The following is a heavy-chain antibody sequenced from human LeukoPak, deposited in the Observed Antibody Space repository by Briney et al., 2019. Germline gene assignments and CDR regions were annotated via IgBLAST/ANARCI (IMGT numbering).Heavy chain of an antibody. V-gene: IGHV3-9*03. D-gene: IGHD1-26*01. CDR1: GFSFDDYA. CDR3: AKASSWELLSSYFDY. CDR2: ISWKSDSM. Sequence: GGSLRLSCAASGFSFDDYAMHWVRPVPGKGLEWVSGISWKSDSMRYADSVKGRFTISRDNAKNSLYLQMNSLRAEDMALYYCAKASSWELLSSYFDYWGQGTLVTVSS. J-gene: IGHJ4*02.